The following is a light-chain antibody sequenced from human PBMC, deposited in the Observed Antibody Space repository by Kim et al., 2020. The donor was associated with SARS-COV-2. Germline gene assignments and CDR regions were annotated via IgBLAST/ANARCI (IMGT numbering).Light chain of an antibody. V-gene: IGLV2-11*01. CDR3: CSYAGSYTLV. J-gene: IGLJ3*02. CDR2: DVS. CDR1: SSDVGGYNH. Sequence: QSALTQPRSVSASPGQSVTISCTGTSSDVGGYNHVSWYQQHPGKAPKLIIYDVSKRPSGVPDRFSGSKSGNTASLTISGLQAEDEADYYCCSYAGSYTLVFGGGTKVTVL.